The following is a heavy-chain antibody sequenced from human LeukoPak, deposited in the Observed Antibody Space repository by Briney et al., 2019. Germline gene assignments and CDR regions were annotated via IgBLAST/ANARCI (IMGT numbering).Heavy chain of an antibody. J-gene: IGHJ4*02. D-gene: IGHD3-16*02. CDR1: AFTVRSNH. Sequence: PGGSLRLSCAASAFTVRSNHMSWVRQAAGKGLEGVSLIYSGGGTYYSDSVKGRFTISRDNSKNTLYLQMNSLRAEDTAVYYCARGRTSSLDFDCWGQGTLVTVSS. CDR2: IYSGGGT. CDR3: ARGRTSSLDFDC. V-gene: IGHV3-66*01.